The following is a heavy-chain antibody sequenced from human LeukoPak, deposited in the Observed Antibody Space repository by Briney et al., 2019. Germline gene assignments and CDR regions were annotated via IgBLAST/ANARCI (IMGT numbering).Heavy chain of an antibody. D-gene: IGHD2-2*01. CDR3: AREDVVVPAANY. Sequence: SETLSLTCTVSGGSISSSSYYWGWIRQPPGKGLEWIGSIYYSGSTYYNPSLKSRVTISVDTSKNQFSLKLSSVTAADTAVYYCAREDVVVPAANYWGQGTLVTVSS. J-gene: IGHJ4*02. CDR1: GGSISSSSYY. CDR2: IYYSGST. V-gene: IGHV4-39*02.